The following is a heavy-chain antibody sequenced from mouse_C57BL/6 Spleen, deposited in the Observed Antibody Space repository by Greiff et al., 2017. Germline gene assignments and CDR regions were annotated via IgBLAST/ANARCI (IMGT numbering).Heavy chain of an antibody. CDR2: INPNNGGT. CDR3: ARCPWYGSSYWYFDG. V-gene: IGHV1-22*01. J-gene: IGHJ1*03. Sequence: VQLQQSGPELVKPGASVKMSCKASGYTFTDYNMHWVKQSHGKSLEWIGYINPNNGGTSYNQKFKGKATLTVNKSSSTAYMELRSLTSEDSAVYYCARCPWYGSSYWYFDGWGTGTTVTVSS. CDR1: GYTFTDYN. D-gene: IGHD1-1*01.